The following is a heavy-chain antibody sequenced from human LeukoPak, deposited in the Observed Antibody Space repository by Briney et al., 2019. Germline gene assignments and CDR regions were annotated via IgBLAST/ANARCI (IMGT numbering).Heavy chain of an antibody. D-gene: IGHD3-22*01. J-gene: IGHJ4*02. Sequence: SETLSLTCTDSGGSISSYYWSWIRQPPGKGLEWIGYIYYSGSTNYNPSLKSRVTISVDTSKNQLSLKLSSVTAADTAVYYCARGDYYDSSGLDYWGQGTLVTVSS. CDR2: IYYSGST. V-gene: IGHV4-59*01. CDR1: GGSISSYY. CDR3: ARGDYYDSSGLDY.